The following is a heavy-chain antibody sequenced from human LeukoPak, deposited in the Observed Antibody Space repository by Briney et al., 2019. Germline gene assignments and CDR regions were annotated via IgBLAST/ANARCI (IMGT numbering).Heavy chain of an antibody. J-gene: IGHJ3*02. Sequence: SETLSLTCAVSGYSISSGYYWGWIRQPPGKGLEWIGSIYHSGSTYYNPPLKSRVTIHVDTSKNEFSLKLNSVTAADTAVYYCASQSVPNAFDIWGQGTMVTVSS. CDR1: GYSISSGYY. CDR3: ASQSVPNAFDI. V-gene: IGHV4-38-2*01. CDR2: IYHSGST. D-gene: IGHD1-1*01.